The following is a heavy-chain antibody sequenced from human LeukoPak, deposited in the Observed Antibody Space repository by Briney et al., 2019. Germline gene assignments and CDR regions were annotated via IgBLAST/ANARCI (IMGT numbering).Heavy chain of an antibody. Sequence: SETLSLTCAVYGGSFSAYYWSWSPQPPGKGRELRGEINHTGSSNYNPSLKSRVPLSVDTSKNQFSLKLSSVTAAATAVYYCARYFVFRVRYFDYWGQGTLVTVSS. CDR2: INHTGSS. D-gene: IGHD2/OR15-2a*01. V-gene: IGHV4-34*01. CDR1: GGSFSAYY. CDR3: ARYFVFRVRYFDY. J-gene: IGHJ4*02.